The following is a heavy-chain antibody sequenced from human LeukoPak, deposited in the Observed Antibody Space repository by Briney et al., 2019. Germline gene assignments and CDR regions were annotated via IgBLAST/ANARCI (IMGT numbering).Heavy chain of an antibody. D-gene: IGHD6-13*01. Sequence: SETLSLTCTVSGYYISSAYYWGWIRQPPGKGLEWIGSIYHSGSTYYNPSLKSRVTISVDTSKNQFSLKLSSVTAADTAVYYCARRSSNYAVVDPWGQGTLVTVSS. CDR3: ARRSSNYAVVDP. V-gene: IGHV4-38-2*02. CDR1: GYYISSAYY. CDR2: IYHSGST. J-gene: IGHJ5*02.